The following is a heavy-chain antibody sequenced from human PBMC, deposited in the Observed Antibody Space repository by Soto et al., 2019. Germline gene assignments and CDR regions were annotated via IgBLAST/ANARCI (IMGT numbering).Heavy chain of an antibody. CDR2: TYYRSKWYN. Sequence: SQTLSLTCAISGDSVSSNSAAWNWIRQSPSRGLEWLGRTYYRSKWYNDYAVSVKSRITINPDPSKNQFSLQLNSVTPEDTAVYYCASGRDSGAEHNWFDPWGQGTLVTVSS. D-gene: IGHD1-26*01. CDR3: ASGRDSGAEHNWFDP. CDR1: GDSVSSNSAA. J-gene: IGHJ5*02. V-gene: IGHV6-1*01.